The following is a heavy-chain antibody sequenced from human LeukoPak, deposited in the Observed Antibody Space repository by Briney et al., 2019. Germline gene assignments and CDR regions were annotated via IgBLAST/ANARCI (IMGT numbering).Heavy chain of an antibody. CDR2: IYYSGTT. CDR3: ARGITIFGVVYYYYMDV. Sequence: KTSETLSLTCTVSGDSIRSYYWFWIRQPPGKGLEWIGTIYYSGTTYYNPSLKSRVTISVDTSKNQFSLKLSSVTAADTAVYFCARGITIFGVVYYYYMDVWGKGTTVTVSS. D-gene: IGHD3-3*01. J-gene: IGHJ6*03. V-gene: IGHV4-39*01. CDR1: GDSIRSYY.